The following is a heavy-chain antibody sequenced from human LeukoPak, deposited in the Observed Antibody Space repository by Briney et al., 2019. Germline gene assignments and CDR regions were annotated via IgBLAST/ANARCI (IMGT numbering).Heavy chain of an antibody. Sequence: LSGGSLRLLCGPSGFTFRNYWMNWVRQAPGKGLEWVSGINWNGGSTGYADSVKGRFTISRDNAKNSLYLQMNSLRAEDTALYYCARSTTVTTGPHALDIWGQGTMVTFSS. D-gene: IGHD4-17*01. CDR3: ARSTTVTTGPHALDI. CDR2: INWNGGST. CDR1: GFTFRNYW. J-gene: IGHJ3*02. V-gene: IGHV3-20*04.